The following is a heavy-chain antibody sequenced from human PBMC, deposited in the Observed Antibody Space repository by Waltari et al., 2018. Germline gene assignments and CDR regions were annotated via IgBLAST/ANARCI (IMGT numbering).Heavy chain of an antibody. J-gene: IGHJ4*02. Sequence: EVQLVESGGGLVKPGGSLRLSCAASGFTFSSYSMNWVRQAPGKGLEWVSSISSSSSYIYYADSVKGRFTISRDNAKNSLYLQMNSLRAEDTAVYYCAREAQRYDSSGYYYFDYWGQGTLVTVSS. CDR2: ISSSSSYI. CDR3: AREAQRYDSSGYYYFDY. V-gene: IGHV3-21*01. CDR1: GFTFSSYS. D-gene: IGHD3-22*01.